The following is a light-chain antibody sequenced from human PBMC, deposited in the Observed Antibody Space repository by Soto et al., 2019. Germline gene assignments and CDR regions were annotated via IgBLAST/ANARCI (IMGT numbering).Light chain of an antibody. V-gene: IGLV1-40*01. J-gene: IGLJ3*02. CDR1: SSNIGATYH. Sequence: QSVLTQPPSVSGAPGQRVTISCTGSSSNIGATYHVHWYQQLPGTAPKLLIYGHSNRPSGVPDRFSGSKSGTSASLAITGLQAEDEADYYCQSYDSSLSGSVFGGGTKLTVL. CDR2: GHS. CDR3: QSYDSSLSGSV.